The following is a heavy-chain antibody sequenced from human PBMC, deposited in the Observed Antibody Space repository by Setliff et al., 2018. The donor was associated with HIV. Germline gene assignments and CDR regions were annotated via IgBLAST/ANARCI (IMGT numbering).Heavy chain of an antibody. CDR1: GFTFSNYA. CDR3: ARDRGLGSSSPGRYYYVDV. V-gene: IGHV3-23*01. D-gene: IGHD6-13*01. Sequence: GGSLRLSCAASGFTFSNYAMSWVRQAPGKGLEWVSTITGFGGRTYYADSVKGRFTISRDNSKSAVYLQMNSLRPEDTALYYCARDRGLGSSSPGRYYYVDVWGKGTTVTVSS. CDR2: ITGFGGRT. J-gene: IGHJ6*03.